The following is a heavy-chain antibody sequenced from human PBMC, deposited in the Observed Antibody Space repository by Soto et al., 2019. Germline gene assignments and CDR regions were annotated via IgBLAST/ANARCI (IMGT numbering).Heavy chain of an antibody. Sequence: SETLSLTCTVSADSSTFSDSYWGWLRQPPGKGLQWIGSSSYNGGTFYNPSLKGRVAISVDPSKKHSSLQVTSVSAADTAVYYCARHRIEVVWRGFDYWGQGSPVTVSS. J-gene: IGHJ4*02. V-gene: IGHV4-39*01. CDR2: SSYNGGT. CDR3: ARHRIEVVWRGFDY. D-gene: IGHD1-1*01. CDR1: ADSSTFSDSY.